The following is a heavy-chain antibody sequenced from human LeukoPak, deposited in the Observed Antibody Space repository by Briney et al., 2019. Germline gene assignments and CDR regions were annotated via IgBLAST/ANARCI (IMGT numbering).Heavy chain of an antibody. D-gene: IGHD5-12*01. CDR3: AREISGYDYGAFDI. CDR1: GGSISSHY. CDR2: IYYSGST. V-gene: IGHV4-59*11. J-gene: IGHJ3*02. Sequence: TPSETLSLTCTVSGGSISSHYWSWIRQPPGKGLEWIGYIYYSGSTNYNPSLKSRVTISVDTSKNQFSLKLSSVTAADTAVYYCAREISGYDYGAFDIWGQGTMVTVSS.